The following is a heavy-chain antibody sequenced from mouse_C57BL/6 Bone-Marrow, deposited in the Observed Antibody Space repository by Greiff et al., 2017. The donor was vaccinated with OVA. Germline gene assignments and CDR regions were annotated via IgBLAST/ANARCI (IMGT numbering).Heavy chain of an antibody. CDR1: GYTFTSYW. J-gene: IGHJ3*01. CDR2: IDPSDSET. D-gene: IGHD3-2*02. Sequence: QVQLQQPGAELVRPGSSVKLSCKASGYTFTSYWMHWVKQRPIQGLEWIGNIDPSDSETPYNQKFKDKATLTVDKSSSTAYMQLSSLTSEDSAVYYCARYGGAQATWFAYWGQGTLVTVSA. CDR3: ARYGGAQATWFAY. V-gene: IGHV1-52*01.